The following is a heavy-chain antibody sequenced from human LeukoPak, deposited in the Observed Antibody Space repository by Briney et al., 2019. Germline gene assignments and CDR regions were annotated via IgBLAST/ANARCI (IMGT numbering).Heavy chain of an antibody. V-gene: IGHV3-21*01. CDR1: GFTFSSYS. D-gene: IGHD5-24*01. CDR3: AKLGLQLYGDY. J-gene: IGHJ4*02. CDR2: ISSTSTYI. Sequence: GGSLRLSCAASGFTFSSYSMNWVRQAPGTGLEWVSSISSTSTYITYADSVKGRFTISRDNSKNTLYLQMNSLRAEDTAVYYCAKLGLQLYGDYWGQGTLVTVSS.